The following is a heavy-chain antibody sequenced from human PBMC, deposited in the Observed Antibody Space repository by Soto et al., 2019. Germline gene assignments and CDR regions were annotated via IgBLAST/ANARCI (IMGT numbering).Heavy chain of an antibody. D-gene: IGHD6-19*01. CDR2: ISYDGSNK. V-gene: IGHV3-30-3*01. CDR3: ARGRGIAVAGTGWYFDL. Sequence: QVQLVESGGGVVQPGRSLRLSCAASGFTFSSYAMHWVRQAPGKGLEWVAVISYDGSNKYYADSVKGRFTISRDNSKNTLYLQMNSLRAEDMAVYYCARGRGIAVAGTGWYFDLWGRGTLVTVSS. CDR1: GFTFSSYA. J-gene: IGHJ2*01.